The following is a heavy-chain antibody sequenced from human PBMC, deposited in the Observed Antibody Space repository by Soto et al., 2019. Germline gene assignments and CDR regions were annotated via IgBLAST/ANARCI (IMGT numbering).Heavy chain of an antibody. Sequence: QVQLVQSGAEVKKPGSSVKVSCKASGGTFSSYAISWVRQAPGQGLEWMGGIIPIFGTANYAQKFQGRVTITADESTRTAYMELSSLRSEDTAVYYCGWSSSWYEGFDYWGQGTLVTVSS. CDR2: IIPIFGTA. V-gene: IGHV1-69*12. J-gene: IGHJ4*02. CDR1: GGTFSSYA. D-gene: IGHD6-13*01. CDR3: GWSSSWYEGFDY.